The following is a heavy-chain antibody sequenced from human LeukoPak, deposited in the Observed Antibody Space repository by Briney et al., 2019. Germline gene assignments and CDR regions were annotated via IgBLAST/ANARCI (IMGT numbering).Heavy chain of an antibody. CDR3: ARAVRGYSYAYLPY. Sequence: GASVKVSCKASGYTFSSYGISWVRQAPGQGLEWMGWISAYDGNTNYAQKLQGRVTMTTDTSTSTAYVELRSLRSDDTAVYYCARAVRGYSYAYLPYWGQGTLVTVSS. V-gene: IGHV1-18*01. CDR2: ISAYDGNT. D-gene: IGHD5-18*01. CDR1: GYTFSSYG. J-gene: IGHJ4*02.